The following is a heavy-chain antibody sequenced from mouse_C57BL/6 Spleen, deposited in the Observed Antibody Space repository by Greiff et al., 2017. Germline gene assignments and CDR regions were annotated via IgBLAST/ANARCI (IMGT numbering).Heavy chain of an antibody. Sequence: EVQLQQSGPELVKPGASVKISCKASGYTFTDYYMNWVKQSHGKSLEWIGDINPNNGGTSYNQKFKGKATLTVDKSSSTAYMELRSLTSEDSAVYYCARGDYARVAYWGQGTLVTVSA. D-gene: IGHD1-1*01. V-gene: IGHV1-26*01. J-gene: IGHJ3*01. CDR2: INPNNGGT. CDR3: ARGDYARVAY. CDR1: GYTFTDYY.